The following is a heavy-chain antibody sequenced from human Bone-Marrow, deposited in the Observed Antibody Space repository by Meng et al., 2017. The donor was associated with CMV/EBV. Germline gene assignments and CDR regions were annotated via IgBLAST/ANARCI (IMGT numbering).Heavy chain of an antibody. J-gene: IGHJ4*02. V-gene: IGHV3-21*01. CDR2: ISSTSRYI. CDR3: ARDQASPYSGSAPDVDY. CDR1: GFTFSTYS. D-gene: IGHD6-19*01. Sequence: GESLKISCATSGFTFSTYSMNWVRQAPGKGLEWVSFISSTSRYIFYADSVKGRFTISRDNAKNSLYLQMNSLRADDTAVYYCARDQASPYSGSAPDVDYWGQGTLVTVSS.